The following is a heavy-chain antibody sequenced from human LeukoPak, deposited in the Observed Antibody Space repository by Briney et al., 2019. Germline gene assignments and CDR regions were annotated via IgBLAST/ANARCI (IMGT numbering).Heavy chain of an antibody. J-gene: IGHJ4*02. Sequence: AAETLSLTCTVSGGSVSSSSYYWGWIRQPPGKGLEWIGSIYYSGSTYYNPSLKSRVTISVDTSKNQFSLKLSFVTAADTAVYYCARRRDSSGYYNLDYWGQGTLVTVSS. CDR1: GGSVSSSSYY. D-gene: IGHD3-22*01. CDR3: ARRRDSSGYYNLDY. V-gene: IGHV4-39*01. CDR2: IYYSGST.